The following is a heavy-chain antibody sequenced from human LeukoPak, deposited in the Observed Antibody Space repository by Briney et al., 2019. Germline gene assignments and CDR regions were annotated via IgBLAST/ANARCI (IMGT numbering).Heavy chain of an antibody. CDR1: GFTVSSYA. Sequence: GGSLRLSCAASGFTVSSYAMNWVRQAPGKGLEWVATISTSVGRTYYADFVKGRYTISRDNSKNTLYLQMNSLRAEDTAVYYCVKEIYGDSTGGRFQHWGQGTLVTVSS. J-gene: IGHJ1*01. D-gene: IGHD4-17*01. CDR3: VKEIYGDSTGGRFQH. CDR2: ISTSVGRT. V-gene: IGHV3-23*01.